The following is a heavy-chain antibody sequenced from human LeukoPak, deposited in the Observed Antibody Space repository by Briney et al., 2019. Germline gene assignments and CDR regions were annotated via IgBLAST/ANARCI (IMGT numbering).Heavy chain of an antibody. V-gene: IGHV3-21*01. Sequence: GRSLRLSCAASGFTFSSYSMNWVRQAPGKGLEWVSSISSSSSYIYYADSVKGRFTISRDNAKNSLYLQMNSLRAEDTAVYYCARERDYYGMDVWGQGTTVTVSS. CDR2: ISSSSSYI. J-gene: IGHJ6*02. CDR3: ARERDYYGMDV. CDR1: GFTFSSYS.